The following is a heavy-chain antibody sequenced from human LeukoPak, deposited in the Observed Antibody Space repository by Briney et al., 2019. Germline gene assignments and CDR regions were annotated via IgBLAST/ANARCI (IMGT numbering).Heavy chain of an antibody. Sequence: SETLSLTCTVSGGSISSGGYYWSWIRQHPGKGLEWLGYIYYSGSTYYNPSLKSRVTISVDTSKNQFSLKLSSVTAADTAVYYCARHYYDSSDKAFDIWGQGTMVTVSS. CDR3: ARHYYDSSDKAFDI. CDR1: GGSISSGGYY. J-gene: IGHJ3*02. CDR2: IYYSGST. V-gene: IGHV4-31*03. D-gene: IGHD3-22*01.